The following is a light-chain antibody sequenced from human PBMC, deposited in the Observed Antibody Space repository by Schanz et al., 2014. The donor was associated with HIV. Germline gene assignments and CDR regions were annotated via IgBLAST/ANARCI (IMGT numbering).Light chain of an antibody. CDR1: QSVNSN. J-gene: IGKJ1*01. V-gene: IGKV3-20*01. Sequence: EIVLTQSPGTLSLSPGDRATLSCRASQSVNSNLAWYQQKPGQAPRLLIYGASSRATGIPDRFSGSGSGTDFALTISRLEPEDFAVYYCQLYGRSSWTFGQGTKVEF. CDR2: GAS. CDR3: QLYGRSSWT.